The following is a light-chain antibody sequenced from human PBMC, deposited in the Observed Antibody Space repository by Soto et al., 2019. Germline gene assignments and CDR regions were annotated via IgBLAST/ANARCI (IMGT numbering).Light chain of an antibody. CDR1: XSLSXSY. J-gene: IGKJ1*01. CDR2: GSS. V-gene: IGKV3-20*01. Sequence: EIVLTQSPDXLSLSPGERATLSCRASXSLSXSYLAWYQQTPGQAPRLLMYGSSSRAAGFPDRFSGSGSGTDFTLTISRLEPEDFAVYYCQQYLTSPQTFGQGTKVEIK. CDR3: QQYLTSPQT.